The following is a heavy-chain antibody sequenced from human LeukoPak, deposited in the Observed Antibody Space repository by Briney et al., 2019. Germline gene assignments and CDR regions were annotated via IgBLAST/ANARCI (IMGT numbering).Heavy chain of an antibody. V-gene: IGHV3-21*01. D-gene: IGHD6-19*01. CDR3: ARGTEVAGTFRSQRYYYYGMDV. Sequence: QPGGSLRLSCAASGFTFSSYSMNWVRQAPGKGLEWVSSISSSSSYIYYADSVKGRFTISRDNAKNSLYLQMNSLRAEDTAVYYCARGTEVAGTFRSQRYYYYGMDVWGQGTTVTVSS. CDR2: ISSSSSYI. J-gene: IGHJ6*02. CDR1: GFTFSSYS.